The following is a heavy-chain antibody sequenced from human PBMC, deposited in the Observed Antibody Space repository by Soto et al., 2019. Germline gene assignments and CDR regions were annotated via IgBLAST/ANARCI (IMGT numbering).Heavy chain of an antibody. Sequence: QVQLQESGPGLVKPSQTLSLTCTVSGGSISSGDYYWSWIRQPPGKGLEWVGYIYYSGSTYYNPSLKGRVTTSIDTSKNQFFLTLNSVTAADTAVYYCARDRRVEMATLDYWAQGALVTVSS. J-gene: IGHJ4*02. V-gene: IGHV4-30-4*01. CDR3: ARDRRVEMATLDY. CDR1: GGSISSGDYY. CDR2: IYYSGST. D-gene: IGHD2-15*01.